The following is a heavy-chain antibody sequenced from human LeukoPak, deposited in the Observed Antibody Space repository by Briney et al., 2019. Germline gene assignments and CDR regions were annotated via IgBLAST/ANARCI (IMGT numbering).Heavy chain of an antibody. CDR3: ARETWYFES. V-gene: IGHV4-4*02. J-gene: IGHJ4*02. CDR1: GGSVTSTNY. Sequence: PSGTLSLTCGVSGGSVTSTNYWTWVRPLPGKGLEWIGEVNLQGFTNYNPSLMGRVAISVDTFENHISLQLTSVTAADTAVYYCARETWYFESWGQGTLVTVSS. CDR2: VNLQGFT.